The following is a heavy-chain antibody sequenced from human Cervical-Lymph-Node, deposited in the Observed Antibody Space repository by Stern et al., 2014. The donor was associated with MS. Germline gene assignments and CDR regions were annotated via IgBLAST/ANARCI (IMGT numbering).Heavy chain of an antibody. D-gene: IGHD4-17*01. CDR2: ISSGGSYT. CDR1: GFSFSDYY. Sequence: VQLEESGGGLAKPGGSMRLSCAASGFSFSDYYMTWIRQPPGKGLEWVAYISSGGSYTIYAGSVEGRFTISRDNTKNSLYLQMNTLRDEDTAVYYCARSQAYGDSKWFDPWGQGTLVPASS. CDR3: ARSQAYGDSKWFDP. V-gene: IGHV3-11*06. J-gene: IGHJ5*02.